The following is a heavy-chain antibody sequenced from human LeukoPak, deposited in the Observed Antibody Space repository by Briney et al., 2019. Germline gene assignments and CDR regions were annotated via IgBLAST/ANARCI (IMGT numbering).Heavy chain of an antibody. J-gene: IGHJ4*02. D-gene: IGHD5-24*01. V-gene: IGHV6-1*01. CDR2: TYYNSKWYN. CDR3: ARGWLQSGFDY. CDR1: GDSVSNNVVG. Sequence: SQTLSLTCAISGDSVSNNVVGWLWLRQSPSRGLEWLGRTYYNSKWYNDYAVSVKSRMTINPDTSKNQFSLQLNSVTHEDTAVYYCARGWLQSGFDYWGQGTLVTVSS.